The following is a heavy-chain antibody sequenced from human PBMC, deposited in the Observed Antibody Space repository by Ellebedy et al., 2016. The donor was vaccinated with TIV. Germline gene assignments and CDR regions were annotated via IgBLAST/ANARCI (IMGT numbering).Heavy chain of an antibody. CDR3: AMFGGLDV. Sequence: GESLKISXKASGYSFSSHWIAWVRQMPGKGLEWMGFVYPGDSDARYRTSFQGQVTISADRSVSTAYLHWSSLKASDTALYYCAMFGGLDVWGQGTSVTVSS. D-gene: IGHD3-16*01. CDR2: VYPGDSDA. CDR1: GYSFSSHW. V-gene: IGHV5-51*01. J-gene: IGHJ6*02.